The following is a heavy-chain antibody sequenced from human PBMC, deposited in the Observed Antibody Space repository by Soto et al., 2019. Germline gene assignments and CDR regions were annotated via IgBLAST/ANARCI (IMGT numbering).Heavy chain of an antibody. V-gene: IGHV1-69*04. D-gene: IGHD6-19*01. CDR3: GGVVEVAAPYYYGLDV. CDR1: GGTFTNYG. CDR2: IIPILDIT. Sequence: QVQLVQSGAEVKNPGSSVRVSCKASGGTFTNYGINWARQAPGQGLEWLGRIIPILDITNYAQRFRGRVTITADKSTSKAYMEMSSLRSEHTAVYYCGGVVEVAAPYYYGLDVWGQGTSVIVS. J-gene: IGHJ6*02.